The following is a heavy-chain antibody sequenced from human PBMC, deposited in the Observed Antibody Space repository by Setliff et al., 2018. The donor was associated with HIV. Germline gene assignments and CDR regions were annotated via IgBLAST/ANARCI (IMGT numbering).Heavy chain of an antibody. CDR1: GYTFTNYG. D-gene: IGHD3-22*01. V-gene: IGHV1-18*01. Sequence: ASVKVSCKASGYTFTNYGISWVRQAPGQGLEWMGWISAYNGNTNYAQKLQGRVTMTTDTSTSTVYMELRSLRSDDTAVYYCAGYDSSGYYPSNYYYGMDVWGQGTPVTVSS. J-gene: IGHJ6*02. CDR3: AGYDSSGYYPSNYYYGMDV. CDR2: ISAYNGNT.